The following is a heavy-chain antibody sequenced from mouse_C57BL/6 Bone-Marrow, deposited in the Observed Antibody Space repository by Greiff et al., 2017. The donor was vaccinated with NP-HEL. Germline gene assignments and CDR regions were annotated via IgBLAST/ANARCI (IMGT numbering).Heavy chain of an antibody. CDR2: IDPEDGDT. CDR3: SVDGCPFAY. CDR1: GFNIKDYY. D-gene: IGHD2-3*01. J-gene: IGHJ3*01. V-gene: IGHV14-1*01. Sequence: VQLQQSGAELVRPGASVKLSCTASGFNIKDYYMHWVKQRPEQGLEWIGRIDPEDGDTEYAPKFQGKATMTAETSSNTAYLQLSSLPSEDTADSYFSVDGCPFAYWGQGTRVTVSA.